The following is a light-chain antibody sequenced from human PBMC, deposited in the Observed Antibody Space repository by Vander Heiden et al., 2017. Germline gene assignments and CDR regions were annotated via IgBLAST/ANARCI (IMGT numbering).Light chain of an antibody. J-gene: IGKJ1*01. CDR2: AAS. CDR1: QGISSY. Sequence: TGDRVTITCRAGQGISSYLAWYQQKPGKAPKLLIYAASTLQSGVPSRFSGSGSGTDFTLTISCLQSEDFATYYCQQYYSYPWTFGQGTKVEIK. CDR3: QQYYSYPWT. V-gene: IGKV1-8*01.